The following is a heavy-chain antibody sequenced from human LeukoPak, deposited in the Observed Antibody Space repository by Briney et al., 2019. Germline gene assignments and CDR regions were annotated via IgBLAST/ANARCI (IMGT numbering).Heavy chain of an antibody. V-gene: IGHV3-30*18. J-gene: IGHJ6*02. CDR3: AKGRVGANGYYYYGMDV. CDR1: GFTLNNAW. CDR2: ISYDGSNK. D-gene: IGHD1-26*01. Sequence: GGSLRLSCAASGFTLNNAWMSWVRQAPGKGLEWVAVISYDGSNKYYADSVKGRFAISRDNSKNTLYLQMNSLRTEDTAVYYCAKGRVGANGYYYYGMDVWGQGTTVTVSS.